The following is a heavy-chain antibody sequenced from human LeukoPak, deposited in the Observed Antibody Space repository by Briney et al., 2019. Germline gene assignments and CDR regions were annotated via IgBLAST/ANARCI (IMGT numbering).Heavy chain of an antibody. CDR2: INPNSGGT. D-gene: IGHD5-24*01. J-gene: IGHJ3*02. Sequence: ASVKVSCKASGYTFTGYYMHWVRQAPGQGLEWMGRINPNSGGTNYAQKFQGRVTMTRDTSISTAYMELSSLTYEDTAVYYCTMTSPAGYNLVGAFDTWGQGTKVTVSS. CDR3: TMTSPAGYNLVGAFDT. CDR1: GYTFTGYY. V-gene: IGHV1-2*06.